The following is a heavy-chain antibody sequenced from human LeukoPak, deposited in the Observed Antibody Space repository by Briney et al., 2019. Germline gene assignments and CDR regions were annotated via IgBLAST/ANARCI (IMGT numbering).Heavy chain of an antibody. Sequence: GGSLRLSCAASGFTFSNYCMSWVRQAPGKGLEWVANIKQEGSAKYYVDSVTGRLTISTDTAKNSLYLQVNTPRAEDTAVYDCARDYFGPPPGAFDIWGQGTMVTVSS. V-gene: IGHV3-7*01. CDR2: IKQEGSAK. D-gene: IGHD2/OR15-2a*01. CDR1: GFTFSNYC. CDR3: ARDYFGPPPGAFDI. J-gene: IGHJ3*02.